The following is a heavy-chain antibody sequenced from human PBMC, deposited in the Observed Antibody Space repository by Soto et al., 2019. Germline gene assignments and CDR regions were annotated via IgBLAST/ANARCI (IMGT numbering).Heavy chain of an antibody. CDR1: GGTFSSYS. CDR2: IIPIFGTA. J-gene: IGHJ4*02. V-gene: IGHV1-69*13. CDR3: ARDRQAYYYDSSGYGHDY. D-gene: IGHD3-22*01. Sequence: SVKVSCKASGGTFSSYSISWVLQAPGQGLEWMGGIIPIFGTANYAQKFQGRVTITADESTSTAYMELSSLRSEDTAVYYCARDRQAYYYDSSGYGHDYWGQGTLVTVSS.